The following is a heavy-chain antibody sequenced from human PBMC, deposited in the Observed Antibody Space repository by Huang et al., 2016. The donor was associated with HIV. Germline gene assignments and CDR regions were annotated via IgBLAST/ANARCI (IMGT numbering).Heavy chain of an antibody. CDR2: ITGKSAGKRGNV. CDR3: AHLPEPTSPWTDY. J-gene: IGHJ4*02. V-gene: IGHV3-9*01. Sequence: EVRLVESGGGLVQPGRSLRLSCAASGFTFEDYSMHWVRQGPGKGLVYVSGITGKSAGKRGNVFYADSVKGRFIISRDDTGNSLYLQMNSLRVEDTALYYCAHLPEPTSPWTDYWGQGTLVTVSS. CDR1: GFTFEDYS. D-gene: IGHD1-1*01.